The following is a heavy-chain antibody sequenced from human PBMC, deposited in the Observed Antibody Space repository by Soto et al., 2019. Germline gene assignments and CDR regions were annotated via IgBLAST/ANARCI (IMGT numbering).Heavy chain of an antibody. CDR2: IYPGDSDT. D-gene: IGHD6-13*01. J-gene: IGHJ6*02. V-gene: IGHV5-51*01. Sequence: PGESLKISCKGSGYSFTSYWIGWVRQMPGKGLEWMGIIYPGDSDTRYSPSFEGQVTISADKSISTAYLQWSSLKASDTAIYYCARTAAAGKYYYGVDVWGQGTTVTVSS. CDR1: GYSFTSYW. CDR3: ARTAAAGKYYYGVDV.